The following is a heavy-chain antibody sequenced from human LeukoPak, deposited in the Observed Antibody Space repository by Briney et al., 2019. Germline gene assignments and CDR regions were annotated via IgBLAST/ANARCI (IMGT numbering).Heavy chain of an antibody. CDR1: GFTFGDYA. V-gene: IGHV3-49*03. J-gene: IGHJ4*02. Sequence: GGSLRLSCTASGFTFGDYAMSWFRQAPGKGLEWVGFIRSKAYGGTTEYAASVKGRFTISRDDSKSIAYLQMNSLKTEDTAVYFCTRVTFSWYVDYWGQGTLVTVSS. CDR2: IRSKAYGGTT. CDR3: TRVTFSWYVDY. D-gene: IGHD6-13*01.